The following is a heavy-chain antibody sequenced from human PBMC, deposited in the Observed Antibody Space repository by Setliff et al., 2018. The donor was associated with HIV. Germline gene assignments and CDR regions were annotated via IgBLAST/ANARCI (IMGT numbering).Heavy chain of an antibody. CDR1: GFTFSAYA. V-gene: IGHV3-23*01. CDR3: AKDRDYGDNLLLLNWFDP. D-gene: IGHD4-17*01. J-gene: IGHJ5*02. CDR2: ISANSGGT. Sequence: PGGSLRLSCVASGFTFSAYAMGWVRQAPGKGPEWVSGISANSGGTYCADSVKGRFTISRDNSKNTLYLQMNSLRGEDTAVYHCAKDRDYGDNLLLLNWFDPWGQGTLVTVSS.